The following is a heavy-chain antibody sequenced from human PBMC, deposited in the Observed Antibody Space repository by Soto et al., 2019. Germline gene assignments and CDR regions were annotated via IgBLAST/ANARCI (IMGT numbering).Heavy chain of an antibody. CDR1: GFTFSSYG. V-gene: IGHV3-30*03. CDR2: ISYDGSNK. Sequence: QVQLVESGGGVVQPGRSLRLSCAASGFTFSSYGMHWVRQAPGKGLEWVAVISYDGSNKYYADSVKGRFTISRDNSKNTLYLQMNSLTAEDTAVYYCATHYDILTADAFYIWGQGTMVTVSS. CDR3: ATHYDILTADAFYI. D-gene: IGHD3-9*01. J-gene: IGHJ3*02.